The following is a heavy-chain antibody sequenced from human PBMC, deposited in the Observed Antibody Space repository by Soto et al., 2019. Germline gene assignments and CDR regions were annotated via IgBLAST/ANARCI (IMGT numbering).Heavy chain of an antibody. CDR1: GGSISSSSYY. CDR3: ARGVFIVLMDRRNWFDP. V-gene: IGHV4-39*01. J-gene: IGHJ5*02. CDR2: IYYSGST. D-gene: IGHD2-8*01. Sequence: QLQLQESGPGLVKPSETLSLTCTVSGGSISSSSYYWGWIRQPPGKGLEWIGSIYYSGSTYYNPSLKSRVTISVDTSKNQSSLKLSSVTAADTAVYYWARGVFIVLMDRRNWFDPWGQGTLVTVSS.